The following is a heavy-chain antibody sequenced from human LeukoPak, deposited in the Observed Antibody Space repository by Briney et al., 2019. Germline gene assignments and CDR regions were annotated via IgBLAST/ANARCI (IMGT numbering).Heavy chain of an antibody. J-gene: IGHJ6*02. Sequence: GAPVKVSCKASGYTLTSYGISWVRQAPGQGLEWMGWISAYNGNTNYAQKLQGGVTMTTDTSTSTAYMELRSLRSDDTAVYYCARDCSSTSCYWTNYYYYYGMDVWGQGTTVTVSS. V-gene: IGHV1-18*01. CDR2: ISAYNGNT. CDR1: GYTLTSYG. D-gene: IGHD2-2*01. CDR3: ARDCSSTSCYWTNYYYYYGMDV.